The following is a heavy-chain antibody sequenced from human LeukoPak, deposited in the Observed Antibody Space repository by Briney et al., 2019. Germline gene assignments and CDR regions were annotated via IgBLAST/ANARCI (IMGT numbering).Heavy chain of an antibody. D-gene: IGHD2-15*01. CDR2: SNPNSGGT. CDR3: ARGYCSGGSCLGFYYYYMDV. Sequence: GASVKVSCKASVYTFTGYYMHWVRQAPGQGLEWMGWSNPNSGGTNYAQKFQGRVTMTRDTSISTAYMELSRLRSDDTAVYYCARGYCSGGSCLGFYYYYMDVWGKGTTVTVSS. V-gene: IGHV1-2*02. J-gene: IGHJ6*03. CDR1: VYTFTGYY.